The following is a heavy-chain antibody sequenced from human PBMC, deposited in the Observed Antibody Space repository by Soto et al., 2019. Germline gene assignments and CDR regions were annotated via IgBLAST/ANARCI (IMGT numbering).Heavy chain of an antibody. D-gene: IGHD2-21*01. CDR2: IGAYNGNT. CDR3: ASYSNIGAFDY. CDR1: GYTFTSYG. Sequence: ASVKVSCKASGYTFTSYGISWVRQAPGQGLEWMGWIGAYNGNTNYAQKFQGRVTMTTDTSTSTAYMELRSLRSDDTAVYYCASYSNIGAFDYWGQGTQVTVSS. V-gene: IGHV1-18*01. J-gene: IGHJ4*02.